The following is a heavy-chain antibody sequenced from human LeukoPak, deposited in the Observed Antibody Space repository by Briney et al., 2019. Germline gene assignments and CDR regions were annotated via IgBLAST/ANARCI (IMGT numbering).Heavy chain of an antibody. Sequence: GGSLRLSCAESGFSYSNYGMSWVRQAPGKGLEWVSHIGVYGDNTYYADSVKGRFTISRDNSKNTLYLQMNSLRVEDTAVYYCAKDQSTSWQIDSWGQGTLVTVSS. CDR3: AKDQSTSWQIDS. CDR2: IGVYGDNT. D-gene: IGHD2-2*01. CDR1: GFSYSNYG. J-gene: IGHJ4*02. V-gene: IGHV3-23*01.